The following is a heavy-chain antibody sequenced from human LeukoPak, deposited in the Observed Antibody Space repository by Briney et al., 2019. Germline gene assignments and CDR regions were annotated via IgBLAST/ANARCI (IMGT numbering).Heavy chain of an antibody. CDR2: ISYDGSNE. V-gene: IGHV3-30-3*01. D-gene: IGHD3-22*01. CDR3: ARVLNYYDSSGYYFSY. CDR1: GFTFSYYN. J-gene: IGHJ4*02. Sequence: GRSLRHSCAASGFTFSYYNMHWVRQAPGKGLEWVAVISYDGSNEYYADSVKGRFTISRDNSKNTLYLQMNSLRVEDTAVYYCARVLNYYDSSGYYFSYWGQGTLVTVSS.